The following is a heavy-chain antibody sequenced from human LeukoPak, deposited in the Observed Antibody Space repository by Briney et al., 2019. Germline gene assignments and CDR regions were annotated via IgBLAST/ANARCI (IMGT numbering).Heavy chain of an antibody. D-gene: IGHD2-15*01. V-gene: IGHV4-39*01. CDR3: ATQVVFSLDP. Sequence: SQTLSLTCAVSGASIDTTSYYWSWVRQAPGKGLEWIGSVFYRGSTYYNPSLRSRVTVSADTSRNQFSLRLSSVTAADTAVYYRATQVVFSLDPWGQGTHVTASS. CDR1: GASIDTTSYY. CDR2: VFYRGST. J-gene: IGHJ5*02.